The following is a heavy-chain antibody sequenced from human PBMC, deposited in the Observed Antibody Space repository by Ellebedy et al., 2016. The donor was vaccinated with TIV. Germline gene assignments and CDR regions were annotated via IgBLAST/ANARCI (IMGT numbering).Heavy chain of an antibody. CDR2: INPSGGST. CDR3: ATHSSTASYYYYYYGMDV. J-gene: IGHJ6*02. CDR1: GYTFSSYY. Sequence: AASVKVSCKASGYTFSSYYMHWVRQAPGQGLEWMGIINPSGGSTTYAQNLQGRVTMTRDTSTTTVYMELSSLRSEDTAVYYCATHSSTASYYYYYYGMDVWGQGTTVTVSS. D-gene: IGHD3-10*01. V-gene: IGHV1-46*04.